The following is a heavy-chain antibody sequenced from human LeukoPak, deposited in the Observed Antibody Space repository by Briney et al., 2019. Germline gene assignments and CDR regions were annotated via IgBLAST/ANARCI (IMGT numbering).Heavy chain of an antibody. J-gene: IGHJ6*03. CDR3: ARQHVFWSRRVYYYYYMDV. V-gene: IGHV5-51*01. Sequence: GESLKISCKGSGYSFTSYWIGWVRQMPGKGLEWMGIIYPGDSDTRYSPSFQGQVTISADKSISTAYLQWSSLKASDTAMYYCARQHVFWSRRVYYYYYMDVWGKGTTVTVSS. D-gene: IGHD3-3*01. CDR1: GYSFTSYW. CDR2: IYPGDSDT.